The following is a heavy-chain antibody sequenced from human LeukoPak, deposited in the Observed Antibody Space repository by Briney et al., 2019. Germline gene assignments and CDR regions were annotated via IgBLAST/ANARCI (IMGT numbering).Heavy chain of an antibody. Sequence: GGSLRLSCAASGFTFSRYWMAWVRQATGKGLEWVANIKQDGSGKNYVDSVKGRFTISRDNAKNSLYLQMNSLRAEDTALYYFVFNNYGGRGENFDYWGQGSLVTVSS. D-gene: IGHD4-23*01. J-gene: IGHJ4*02. V-gene: IGHV3-7*01. CDR3: VFNNYGGRGENFDY. CDR1: GFTFSRYW. CDR2: IKQDGSGK.